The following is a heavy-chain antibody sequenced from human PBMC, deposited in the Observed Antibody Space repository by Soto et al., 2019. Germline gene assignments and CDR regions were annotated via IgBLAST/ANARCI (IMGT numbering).Heavy chain of an antibody. CDR1: GGSVSRGFYY. D-gene: IGHD4-17*01. Sequence: QVQLQESGPGLVEPSETLSLTCTVSGGSVSRGFYYWSWIRQPPGKALEWVGFIYYNGSTNYNPSLQSRVTISSDTSKNQFSLKLSSVTAADTAVYYCARVDYGDYPWFDPWGQGTLVTVSS. CDR2: IYYNGST. CDR3: ARVDYGDYPWFDP. V-gene: IGHV4-61*01. J-gene: IGHJ5*02.